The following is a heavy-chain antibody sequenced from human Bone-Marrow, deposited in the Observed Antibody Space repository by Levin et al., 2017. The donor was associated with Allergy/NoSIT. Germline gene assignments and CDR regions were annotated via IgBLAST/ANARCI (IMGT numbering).Heavy chain of an antibody. CDR3: TRGGVGTTNDY. J-gene: IGHJ4*02. CDR2: IRIKAYGGTT. Sequence: PGESLKISCTASGFTFGDYPMSWVRQAPGKGLEWVGFIRIKAYGGTTEYAASVQGRFTISRDDSKSIAYLQMNSLKTEDTALYYCTRGGVGTTNDYWGQGSLVTVSS. D-gene: IGHD1-26*01. V-gene: IGHV3-49*04. CDR1: GFTFGDYP.